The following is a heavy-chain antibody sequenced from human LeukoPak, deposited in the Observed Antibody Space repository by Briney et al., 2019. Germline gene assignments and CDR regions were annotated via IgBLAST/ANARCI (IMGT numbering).Heavy chain of an antibody. J-gene: IGHJ3*02. V-gene: IGHV3-7*01. CDR3: ARGVLIRSYYDSSGYHI. CDR2: IKQDGSEK. Sequence: PGGSLRLSCAASGFTFSSYWMSWVRQAPGKGLEWVANIKQDGSEKYYVDSVKGRFTISRDNAKNSLYLQMNSLRAEDTAVYHCARGVLIRSYYDSSGYHIWGQGTMVTVSS. CDR1: GFTFSSYW. D-gene: IGHD3-22*01.